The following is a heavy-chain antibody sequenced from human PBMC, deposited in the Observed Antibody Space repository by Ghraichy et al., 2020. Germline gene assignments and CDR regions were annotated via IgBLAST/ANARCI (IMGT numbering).Heavy chain of an antibody. V-gene: IGHV3-15*01. Sequence: GSLRLSCAASGFTFSNAWMSWVRQAPGKGLEWVGRIKSKTDGGTTDYAAPVKGRFTISRDDSKNTLYLQMNSLKTEDTAVYYCTTDPPKARLGYCSGGSCYSGLWGQGTLVTVSS. J-gene: IGHJ4*02. CDR3: TTDPPKARLGYCSGGSCYSGL. CDR2: IKSKTDGGTT. D-gene: IGHD2-15*01. CDR1: GFTFSNAW.